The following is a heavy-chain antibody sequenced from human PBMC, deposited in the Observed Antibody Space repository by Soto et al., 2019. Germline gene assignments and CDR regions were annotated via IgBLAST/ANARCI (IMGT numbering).Heavy chain of an antibody. V-gene: IGHV3-23*01. CDR2: ITGSSGST. Sequence: EAQLLESGGGLVQPGGSLRLSCAASGFTFSNYVMNWVRQAPGKGLEWVSAITGSSGSTYHADSVEGRLTISRDNSRNTLYLQMNSLRAEDTAVYYCAKGSASARPYYFDYWGQGTLVTVSS. CDR3: AKGSASARPYYFDY. D-gene: IGHD5-18*01. J-gene: IGHJ4*02. CDR1: GFTFSNYV.